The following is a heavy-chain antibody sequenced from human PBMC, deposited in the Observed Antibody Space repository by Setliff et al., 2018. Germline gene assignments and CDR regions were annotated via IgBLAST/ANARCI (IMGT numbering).Heavy chain of an antibody. CDR1: GFRFTNFG. D-gene: IGHD4-4*01. V-gene: IGHV7-4-1*02. J-gene: IGHJ6*03. CDR3: ASGSRFGTTVCRGYYYLDV. Sequence: ASVKVSCKTSGFRFTNFGFSWVRQAPGQGPEWMGWINTNTGNPSYAQGFTGRFLFSLDSSVSTAYLQSSGLKGEDSAVYYCASGSRFGTTVCRGYYYLDVWGKGTTVTVSS. CDR2: INTNTGNP.